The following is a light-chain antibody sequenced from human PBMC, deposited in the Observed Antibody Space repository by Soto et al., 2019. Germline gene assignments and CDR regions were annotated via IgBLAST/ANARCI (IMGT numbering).Light chain of an antibody. V-gene: IGLV1-40*01. Sequence: QPVLTQPPSVSGAPGQRVTISCSGSSSNIGAGNDVHWYQQLPGAAPKLLIYGATRRPSGVPDRFSGSKSGNTASLTISGLQAEDEADYYCSSYTSSSTYVFGPETKLTVL. CDR3: SSYTSSSTYV. CDR2: GAT. J-gene: IGLJ1*01. CDR1: SSNIGAGND.